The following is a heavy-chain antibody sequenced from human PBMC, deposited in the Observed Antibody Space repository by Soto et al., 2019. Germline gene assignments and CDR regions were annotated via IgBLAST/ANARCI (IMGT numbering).Heavy chain of an antibody. Sequence: GGSLRLSCAASGFTVSSNYMNWVRQAPGKGLEWVSVIYSGGSTSYAASVKGRFTISRDNSKNTLYLQMNSLRAEDTAVYYCARDREKGGGSWHLDYWGQGTLVTVSS. CDR3: ARDREKGGGSWHLDY. J-gene: IGHJ4*02. CDR2: IYSGGST. D-gene: IGHD2-15*01. V-gene: IGHV3-66*01. CDR1: GFTVSSNY.